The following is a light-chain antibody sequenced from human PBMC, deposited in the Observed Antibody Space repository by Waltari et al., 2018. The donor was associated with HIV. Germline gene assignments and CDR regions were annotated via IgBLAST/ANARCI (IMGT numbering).Light chain of an antibody. J-gene: IGLJ3*02. CDR3: AAWDDSLNAWV. CDR2: SNN. V-gene: IGLV1-44*01. Sequence: QSVLAQPPSASGTPGQRVTISCSGRSSKVGSNIVNWYQQVPGTAPKLLIYSNNKRPSGVPDRFSGSNSGTSASLAISGLQSEDEADYYCAAWDDSLNAWVFGGGTKLTVL. CDR1: SSKVGSNI.